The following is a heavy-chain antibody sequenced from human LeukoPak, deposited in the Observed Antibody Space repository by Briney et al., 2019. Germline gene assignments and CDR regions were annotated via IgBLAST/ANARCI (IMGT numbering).Heavy chain of an antibody. Sequence: GGSLRLSCAASGFTFSSYEMNWVRQAPGKGLEWVSSISSSSSYIYYADSVKGRFTISRDNAKNSLYLQMNSLRAEDTAVYYCARGPHQVVVVVAEALDYWGQGTLVTVSS. J-gene: IGHJ4*02. CDR3: ARGPHQVVVVVAEALDY. CDR1: GFTFSSYE. CDR2: ISSSSSYI. V-gene: IGHV3-21*01. D-gene: IGHD2-15*01.